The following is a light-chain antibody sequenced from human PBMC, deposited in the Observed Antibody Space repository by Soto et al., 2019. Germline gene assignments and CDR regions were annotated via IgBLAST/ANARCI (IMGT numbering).Light chain of an antibody. J-gene: IGKJ1*01. CDR1: QNVATN. Sequence: LVMTQSPVTLSMSPGDRATLSCRASQNVATNVAWYQQKPGQAPRLLINGASIRATGVPARFSGSGSGIEFTLTIDSLQSEDFAVFYCHQATSGLRTFGRGTRVEV. CDR3: HQATSGLRT. V-gene: IGKV3-15*01. CDR2: GAS.